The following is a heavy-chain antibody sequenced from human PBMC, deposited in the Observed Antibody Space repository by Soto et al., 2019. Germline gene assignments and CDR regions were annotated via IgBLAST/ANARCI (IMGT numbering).Heavy chain of an antibody. J-gene: IGHJ6*02. V-gene: IGHV3-30-3*01. CDR1: GFTFSSYA. D-gene: IGHD3-22*01. CDR2: ISYDGSNK. Sequence: GGSLRLSCAASGFTFSSYAMHWVRQAPGKGLEWVAVISYDGSNKYYADSVKGRFTISRDNSKNTLYLQMNSLRAEDTAVYYCARYYYDSSGYDGMDVWGQGTTVTVS. CDR3: ARYYYDSSGYDGMDV.